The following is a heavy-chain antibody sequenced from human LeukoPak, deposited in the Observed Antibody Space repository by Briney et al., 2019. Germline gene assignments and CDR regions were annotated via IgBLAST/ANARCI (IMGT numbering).Heavy chain of an antibody. CDR2: IYYSGTT. CDR1: GVSISSYY. CDR3: ARQWGYSGYDPLDI. V-gene: IGHV4-59*08. J-gene: IGHJ3*02. Sequence: SETLSLTCTLSGVSISSYYWTWIRQPPGKGLEYIGYIYYSGTTNYNPSLKSRVTMSVDTSKNQYSLKLTSVTAADTAVYYCARQWGYSGYDPLDIWGQGIMVIVSS. D-gene: IGHD5-12*01.